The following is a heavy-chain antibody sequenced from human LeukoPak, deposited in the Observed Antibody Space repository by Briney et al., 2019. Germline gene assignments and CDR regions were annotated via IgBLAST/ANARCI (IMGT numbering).Heavy chain of an antibody. V-gene: IGHV5-51*01. D-gene: IGHD2-21*01. Sequence: GESLKISCKGSGYSFTSYWISWVRQMPGKGLEWMGIIYPGDSYTSYSPSFQGHVTISVDKSTSTAYLQWSSLKASDTAMYYCARPKFILWPLLLPSYYFDDWGQGTMVTVSS. CDR1: GYSFTSYW. J-gene: IGHJ4*03. CDR2: IYPGDSYT. CDR3: ARPKFILWPLLLPSYYFDD.